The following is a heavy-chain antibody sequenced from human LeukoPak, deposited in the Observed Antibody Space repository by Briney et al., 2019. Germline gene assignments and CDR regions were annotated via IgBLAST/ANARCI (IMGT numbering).Heavy chain of an antibody. V-gene: IGHV1-46*01. CDR2: INPSGGST. D-gene: IGHD7-27*01. CDR3: AREGWGKGSYFDY. CDR1: GYTFTSYY. Sequence: ASVKVSCKGSGYTFTSYYMHWVRQAPGQGLEWMGIINPSGGSTSYAQKFQGRVTMTRDTSTGTVYMELSSLRSEDTAVYYCAREGWGKGSYFDYWGQGTLVTVSS. J-gene: IGHJ4*02.